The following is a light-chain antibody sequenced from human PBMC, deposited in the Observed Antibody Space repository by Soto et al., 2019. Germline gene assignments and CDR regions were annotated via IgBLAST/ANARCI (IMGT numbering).Light chain of an antibody. CDR1: QTVSSSY. J-gene: IGKJ2*01. V-gene: IGKV3-20*01. Sequence: EIVLTQSPGTLSLSPGERATLSCRASQTVSSSYLAWYQQKPGQAPRLLIYGASSRATGIPDRFSGSGSGTDFTLTISSLEPEDFAVYYCQQYDSSPLMYTFGQGTKLEIK. CDR2: GAS. CDR3: QQYDSSPLMYT.